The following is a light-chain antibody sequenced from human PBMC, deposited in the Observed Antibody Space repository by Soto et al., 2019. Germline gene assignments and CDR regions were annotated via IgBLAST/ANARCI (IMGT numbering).Light chain of an antibody. Sequence: QSVLTQPPSASGTPGQRVTISCSGSSSNIGSKTVNWYQQLPGTAPKLLIYSNNQRPSGVPDRFSGSKSGTSASPAISGLQSEDEADYYCAAWDDSLNGVVFGGGTQLTVL. V-gene: IGLV1-44*01. CDR3: AAWDDSLNGVV. CDR2: SNN. J-gene: IGLJ3*02. CDR1: SSNIGSKT.